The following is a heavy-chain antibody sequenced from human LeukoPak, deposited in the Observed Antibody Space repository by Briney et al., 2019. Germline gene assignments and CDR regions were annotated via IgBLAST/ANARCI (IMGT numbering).Heavy chain of an antibody. CDR1: AFTFTSYD. V-gene: IGHV3-30*18. CDR3: AKEGTPMASSYFDY. J-gene: IGHJ4*02. Sequence: GGSLRLSSATSAFTFTSYDMQWVLQAPGKGLEWVAVISHAGTVQHYADSVKGRFTISRDNSDNTLYLQMNSLRDEDTAIYYCAKEGTPMASSYFDYWGQGTLIAVSS. CDR2: ISHAGTVQ. D-gene: IGHD5-18*01.